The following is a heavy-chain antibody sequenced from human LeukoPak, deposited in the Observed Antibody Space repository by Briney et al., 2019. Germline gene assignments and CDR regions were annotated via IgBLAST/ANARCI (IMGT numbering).Heavy chain of an antibody. CDR2: ISSSSSTI. CDR1: GFTFSSYS. D-gene: IGHD3-10*01. V-gene: IGHV3-48*01. CDR3: ARDYSYGSGTYYYYMDV. Sequence: GGSLRLSCAASGFTFSSYSMNWVRQAPGKGLEWDSYISSSSSTIYYADSVKGRFTISRDNAKNSLYLQMNSLRAEDTAVYYCARDYSYGSGTYYYYMDVWGKGTTVTVSS. J-gene: IGHJ6*03.